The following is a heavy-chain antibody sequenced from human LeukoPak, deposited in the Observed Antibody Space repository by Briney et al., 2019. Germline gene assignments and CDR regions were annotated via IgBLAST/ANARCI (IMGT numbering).Heavy chain of an antibody. V-gene: IGHV4-59*01. D-gene: IGHD3-3*01. CDR1: GGSPSIYY. J-gene: IGHJ5*02. CDR3: ARVVTPEIPDYDLWSGYPQYYNWFDP. CDR2: ISYSGST. Sequence: PPQSLCLTRAVSGGSPSIYYWGWVPHPPGRGRGCGGYISYSGSTNYNPSLTSRVTLSVDTSKKQFSPRLRSVSAPDTAVYYCARVVTPEIPDYDLWSGYPQYYNWFDPGGQGTLVTVSS.